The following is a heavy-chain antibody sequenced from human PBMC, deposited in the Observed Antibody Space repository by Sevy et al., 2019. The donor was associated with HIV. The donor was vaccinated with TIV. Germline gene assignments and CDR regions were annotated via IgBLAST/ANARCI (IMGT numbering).Heavy chain of an antibody. CDR1: GGSFSGYY. CDR3: ARGSTNDPRESSVWTSRGRRLDY. CDR2: INHSGST. D-gene: IGHD6-19*01. Sequence: SENLSLTCAVYGGSFSGYYWSWIRQPPGKGLEWIGEINHSGSTNYNPSLKSRVIISVDTSKNQFSLKLSSVTAADTAVYYCARGSTNDPRESSVWTSRGRRLDYWGQGTLVTVSS. J-gene: IGHJ4*02. V-gene: IGHV4-34*01.